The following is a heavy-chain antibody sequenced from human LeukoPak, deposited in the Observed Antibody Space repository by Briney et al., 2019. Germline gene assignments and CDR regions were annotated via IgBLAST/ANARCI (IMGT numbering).Heavy chain of an antibody. V-gene: IGHV1-2*02. Sequence: ASVKVSCKASGYTFTGYYMHWVRQAPGQVLEWMGWINPNSGGTNYAQKFQGRVTMTRDTSISTAYMELSRLRSDDTAVYYCARATQSSSWYVGGWFDPWGQGTLVTVSS. CDR1: GYTFTGYY. CDR3: ARATQSSSWYVGGWFDP. J-gene: IGHJ5*02. D-gene: IGHD6-13*01. CDR2: INPNSGGT.